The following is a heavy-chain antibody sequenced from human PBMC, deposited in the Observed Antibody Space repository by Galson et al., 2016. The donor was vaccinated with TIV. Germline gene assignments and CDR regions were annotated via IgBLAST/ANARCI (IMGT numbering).Heavy chain of an antibody. J-gene: IGHJ2*01. D-gene: IGHD5-12*01. V-gene: IGHV1-8*02. CDR3: ARAFSGYDAWYSDL. CDR2: MNPYSGKT. CDR1: GYMFMSYD. Sequence: SVKVSCKASGYMFMSYDINWVRQSTGQGLEWMRWMNPYSGKTGYAQNFQGRVAMTRNISVTTAYMELSSLRSEDTAVYYCARAFSGYDAWYSDLWGRGTPVTVSS.